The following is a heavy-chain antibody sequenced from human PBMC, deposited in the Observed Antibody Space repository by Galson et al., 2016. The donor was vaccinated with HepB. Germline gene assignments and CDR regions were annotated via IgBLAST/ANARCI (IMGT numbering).Heavy chain of an antibody. J-gene: IGHJ4*02. CDR1: GFTFSTYW. CDR2: INSDGSST. CDR3: ASSVRGSGSPPGGY. V-gene: IGHV3-74*01. Sequence: SLRLSCAASGFTFSTYWMHWVRQAPGKGLVWVSRINSDGSSTGFADSVKGRFTFSRDNAKNTLYLQMNSLRAEDTAVYYCASSVRGSGSPPGGYWGQGTLVTVSS. D-gene: IGHD3-10*01.